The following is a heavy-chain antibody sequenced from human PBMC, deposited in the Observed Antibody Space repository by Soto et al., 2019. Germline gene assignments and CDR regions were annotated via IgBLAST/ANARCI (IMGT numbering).Heavy chain of an antibody. Sequence: QVQLVQSGAEVKKPGSSVKVSCKASGGTFSSYAISWVRQAPGQGLEWMGGVIPIFGTANYAQQFQGRVTISAVESTSPADMELGCLSSEDTAVYYCARHPVSGSYAYFYGMDVWGQGATVTVS. CDR1: GGTFSSYA. D-gene: IGHD1-26*01. CDR2: VIPIFGTA. J-gene: IGHJ6*02. V-gene: IGHV1-69*12. CDR3: ARHPVSGSYAYFYGMDV.